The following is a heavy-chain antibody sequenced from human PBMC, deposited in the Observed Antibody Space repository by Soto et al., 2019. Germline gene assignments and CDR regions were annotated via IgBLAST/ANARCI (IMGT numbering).Heavy chain of an antibody. Sequence: VQLVESGGDLVQPGGSLRLSCAASGFTFSSYEMNWVRQAPGKGLEWISYISSSGSLIYYADSVRGRFTISRDSAKNSLYLQMNSLRAEDTAVYYCAREEINCGGDCYFLWGQGTLVTVSS. CDR3: AREEINCGGDCYFL. CDR2: ISSSGSLI. J-gene: IGHJ4*02. D-gene: IGHD2-21*02. V-gene: IGHV3-48*03. CDR1: GFTFSSYE.